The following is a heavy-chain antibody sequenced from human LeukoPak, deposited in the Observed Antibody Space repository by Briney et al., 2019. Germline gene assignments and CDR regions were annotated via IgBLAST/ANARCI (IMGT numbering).Heavy chain of an antibody. V-gene: IGHV3-74*01. Sequence: GGSLRLSCAASGFTFSTDWMHWVRQAPGKGLVWVSRMNSDGSSTTYADSVKGRFTISRDNAKNTLHLQMNSLRDEDTAVYHCAKDLGYYDSSGYFDYWGQGTLVTVSS. J-gene: IGHJ4*02. CDR1: GFTFSTDW. CDR2: MNSDGSST. CDR3: AKDLGYYDSSGYFDY. D-gene: IGHD3-22*01.